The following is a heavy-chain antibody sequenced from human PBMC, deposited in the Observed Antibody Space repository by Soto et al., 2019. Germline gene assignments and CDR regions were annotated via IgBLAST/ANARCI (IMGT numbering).Heavy chain of an antibody. CDR2: IYPGDSDT. V-gene: IGHV5-51*01. D-gene: IGHD3-3*01. J-gene: IGHJ5*02. Sequence: GESLKISCKGSGYSFSSYWIAWVRQMPGKGLEWMGIIYPGDSDTRYSPSFQGQVTISADKSISTAYLQWSSLKASDTAMYYCARRAIFGVVMKGYHWFDPCGQGTLVTVSS. CDR1: GYSFSSYW. CDR3: ARRAIFGVVMKGYHWFDP.